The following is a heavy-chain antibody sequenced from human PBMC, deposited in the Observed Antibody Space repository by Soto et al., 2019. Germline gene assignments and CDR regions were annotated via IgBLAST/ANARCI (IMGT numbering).Heavy chain of an antibody. V-gene: IGHV1-18*01. J-gene: IGHJ4*02. CDR1: GYTFNNFG. D-gene: IGHD3-16*01. CDR3: ARGGNPIHY. CDR2: SSAHNGNT. Sequence: QIQRLQSGAEVKKPGASVKVSCKASGYTFNNFGISWVRQAPGQGLEWMGWSSAHNGNTNYPQKLQGRVTMNTDTSTSTAYMEVRSLRSEDTDVYYCARGGNPIHYCGQGTMVTVSS.